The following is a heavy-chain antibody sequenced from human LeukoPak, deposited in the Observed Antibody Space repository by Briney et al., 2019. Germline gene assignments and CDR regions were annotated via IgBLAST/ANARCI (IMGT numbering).Heavy chain of an antibody. CDR3: ARDRAVTRLGNWFDP. CDR2: IYSSGST. CDR1: GGSISSYY. Sequence: SETLSLTCTVSGGSISSYYWSWIRQPAGKGLEWIGRIYSSGSTNYNPSLKSRVTMSIDRSKNQFSLKLSSVTAADTAVYYCARDRAVTRLGNWFDPWGQGTLVTVSS. D-gene: IGHD4-17*01. V-gene: IGHV4-4*07. J-gene: IGHJ5*02.